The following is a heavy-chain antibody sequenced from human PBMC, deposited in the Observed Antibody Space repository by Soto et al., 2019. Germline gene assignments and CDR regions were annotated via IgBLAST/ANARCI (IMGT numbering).Heavy chain of an antibody. CDR3: AREPLQDDYGDHNWFDP. V-gene: IGHV4-31*03. CDR1: GGSISSGGYY. J-gene: IGHJ5*02. CDR2: IYYSGST. Sequence: SETLSLTCTVSGGSISSGGYYWGWIRQHPGKGLEWIGYIYYSGSTYYNPSLKSRVTISVDTSKNQFSLKLSSATAADTAVYYCAREPLQDDYGDHNWFDPWGQGTLVTVSS. D-gene: IGHD4-17*01.